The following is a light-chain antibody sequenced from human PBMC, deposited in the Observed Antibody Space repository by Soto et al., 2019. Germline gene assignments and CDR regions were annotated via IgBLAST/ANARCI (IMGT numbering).Light chain of an antibody. Sequence: DIQLTQSPSFLSASVGDTVTITCRASQGIRSSLAWYQQKPGKAPKLLIYAASSLQSGVPSRFSGSGSGTEFTLTISSLQPDDFATYYCQHYNSYSEAFGQGTKVDIK. CDR2: AAS. J-gene: IGKJ1*01. V-gene: IGKV1-9*01. CDR1: QGIRSS. CDR3: QHYNSYSEA.